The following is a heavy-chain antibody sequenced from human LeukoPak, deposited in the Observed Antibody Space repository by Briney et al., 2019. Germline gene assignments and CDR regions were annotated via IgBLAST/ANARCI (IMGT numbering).Heavy chain of an antibody. CDR2: IRYDGSNK. V-gene: IGHV3-30*02. Sequence: GGSLRLSCAASGFTFSSYGMHWVRQAPGKGLEGVAFIRYDGSNKYYADSVKGRFTISRDNSKNTLYLQMNSLRAEDTAVYYCAKESTIAAAGTHIQHWGQGTLVTVSS. J-gene: IGHJ1*01. D-gene: IGHD6-13*01. CDR1: GFTFSSYG. CDR3: AKESTIAAAGTHIQH.